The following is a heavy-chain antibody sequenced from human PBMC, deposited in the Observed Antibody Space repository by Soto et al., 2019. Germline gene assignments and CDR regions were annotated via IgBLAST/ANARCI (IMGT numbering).Heavy chain of an antibody. V-gene: IGHV3-33*01. CDR3: ARDPERYYLDY. J-gene: IGHJ4*02. CDR1: GFAFNSYG. CDR2: IWYDGSNK. Sequence: GGSLRLSCAASGFAFNSYGMHWVRQAPGKGLEWVAVIWYDGSNKYYADSVKGRFTISRDNSKNTLYLQMNSLRAEDTAVYYCARDPERYYLDYWGQGTLVTVSS.